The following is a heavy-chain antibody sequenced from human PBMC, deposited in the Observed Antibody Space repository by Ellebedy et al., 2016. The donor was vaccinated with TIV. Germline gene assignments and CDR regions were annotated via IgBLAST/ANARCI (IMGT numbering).Heavy chain of an antibody. CDR1: GGSISSYY. D-gene: IGHD1-26*01. Sequence: MPSETLSLTCTVSGGSISSYYWSWIRQPPGKGLEWIGYIYYSGSTNYNPSLKSRVTISVDTSKNQFSLKLSSVTAADTAVYYCARNGYSGSYWGASYYYYGMDVWGQGTTVTVSS. CDR2: IYYSGST. CDR3: ARNGYSGSYWGASYYYYGMDV. V-gene: IGHV4-59*01. J-gene: IGHJ6*02.